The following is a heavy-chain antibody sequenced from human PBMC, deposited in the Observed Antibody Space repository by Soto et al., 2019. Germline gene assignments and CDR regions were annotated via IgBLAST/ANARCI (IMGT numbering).Heavy chain of an antibody. V-gene: IGHV4-59*08. CDR3: ARGKGAGFDY. Sequence: QVQLLESGPGLVKPSETLSLTCTVSGGSISSYYWSWIRQPPGKGLEWIGYIYYSGSTNYNPSLKTRVTKSVDTSKNQCSLKLSSVTAADTAVYYCARGKGAGFDYWGQGTLVTVSS. J-gene: IGHJ4*02. CDR1: GGSISSYY. D-gene: IGHD1-26*01. CDR2: IYYSGST.